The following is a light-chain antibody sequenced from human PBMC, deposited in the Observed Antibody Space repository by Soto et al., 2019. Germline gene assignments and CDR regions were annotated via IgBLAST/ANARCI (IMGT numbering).Light chain of an antibody. CDR1: QGIGDT. Sequence: EIVLTPSPATLSLSPVEGVTLSCRASQGIGDTLAWYQQKPGQAPRLLIYSASTRATGIPARFSGSGSGTDFTLAISSLQAEDVAVYYCQQYYTVPVTFGPGTKVDIK. J-gene: IGKJ3*01. CDR3: QQYYTVPVT. V-gene: IGKV3-15*01. CDR2: SAS.